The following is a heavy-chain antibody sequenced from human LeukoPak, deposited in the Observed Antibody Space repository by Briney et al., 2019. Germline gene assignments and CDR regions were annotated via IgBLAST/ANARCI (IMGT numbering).Heavy chain of an antibody. CDR3: AKPIYGSGRDYYGMDV. Sequence: GRSLRLSCAASGLTFDDYAMHWVRQAPGKGLEWVSGISWNSGSIGYADSVKGRFTISRDNAKNSLYLQMNSLRAEDTALYYCAKPIYGSGRDYYGMDVWGQGTTVTVSS. V-gene: IGHV3-9*01. D-gene: IGHD3-10*01. CDR2: ISWNSGSI. CDR1: GLTFDDYA. J-gene: IGHJ6*02.